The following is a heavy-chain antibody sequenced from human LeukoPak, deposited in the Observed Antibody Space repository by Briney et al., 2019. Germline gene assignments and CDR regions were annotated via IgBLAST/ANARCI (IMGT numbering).Heavy chain of an antibody. D-gene: IGHD2-21*01. CDR3: AREHMSSPFDY. Sequence: GGSLRLSCAASGFTISNNYMNWVRQAPGKGLEWVAVISYDGSNKYYADSVKGRFTISRDNSKNTLYLLMNSLRAEDTAVYYCAREHMSSPFDYWGQGTLVTVSS. CDR2: ISYDGSNK. CDR1: GFTISNNY. V-gene: IGHV3-30-3*01. J-gene: IGHJ4*02.